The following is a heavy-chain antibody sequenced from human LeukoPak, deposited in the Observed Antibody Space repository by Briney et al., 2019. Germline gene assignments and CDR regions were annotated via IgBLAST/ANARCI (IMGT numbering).Heavy chain of an antibody. CDR3: ARGYYDFWSGYYGIEDY. D-gene: IGHD3-3*01. J-gene: IGHJ4*02. V-gene: IGHV4-30-4*02. Sequence: SETLSLTYTVSGGSISSGDYYWSWIRQPPGKGLEWIGYIYYSGSTYYNPSLKSRVTISVDTSKNQFSLKLSSVIAADTAVYYCARGYYDFWSGYYGIEDYWGQGTLVTVSS. CDR1: GGSISSGDYY. CDR2: IYYSGST.